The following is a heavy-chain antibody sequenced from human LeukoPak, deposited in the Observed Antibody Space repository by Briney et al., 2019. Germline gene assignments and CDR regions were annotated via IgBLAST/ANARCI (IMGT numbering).Heavy chain of an antibody. Sequence: GGTLRLSCAASGFTFSSYDMSWVRQAPGKGLEWVSAISGSGGSTYYADSVKGRFTISRDNSKNTLYLQMNSLRAEDTAVYYCAKESGYYGSGSDYSAGFFDYWGQGTLVTVSS. CDR2: ISGSGGST. CDR3: AKESGYYGSGSDYSAGFFDY. V-gene: IGHV3-23*01. CDR1: GFTFSSYD. J-gene: IGHJ4*02. D-gene: IGHD3-10*01.